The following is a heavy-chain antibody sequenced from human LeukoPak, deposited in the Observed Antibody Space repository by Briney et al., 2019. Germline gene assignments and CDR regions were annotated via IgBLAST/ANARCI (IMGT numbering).Heavy chain of an antibody. J-gene: IGHJ4*02. V-gene: IGHV3-7*01. CDR1: GFTFRDYW. Sequence: GGSLRLSCAASGFTFRDYWIDWVRQAPGNGLEWVANINKDGSERHFLESVKGRFTISRDNAKNSLYLQMNNLRAEDTAVYYCARNRGWQQFDCWGQGTLVTVSS. CDR2: INKDGSER. D-gene: IGHD5-24*01. CDR3: ARNRGWQQFDC.